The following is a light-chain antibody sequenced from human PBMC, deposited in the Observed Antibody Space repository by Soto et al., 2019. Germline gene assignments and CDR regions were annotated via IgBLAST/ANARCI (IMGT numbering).Light chain of an antibody. CDR2: GNS. CDR1: SSNIGAGYD. V-gene: IGLV1-40*01. J-gene: IGLJ2*01. Sequence: QSVLTQPPSVSGAPGQRVTISCTGSSSNIGAGYDVHWSQQLRGTAPKLLIYGNSNRPSGVPDRFSGSKSGTSASLAITGLQAEDEADYYCQSYDSSLSGFVVFGGGTKLTVL. CDR3: QSYDSSLSGFVV.